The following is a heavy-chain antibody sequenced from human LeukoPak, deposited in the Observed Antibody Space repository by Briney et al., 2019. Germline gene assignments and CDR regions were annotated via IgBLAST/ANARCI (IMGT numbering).Heavy chain of an antibody. V-gene: IGHV3-21*05. CDR1: GFTFSSYE. CDR2: ISSSSSYI. Sequence: PGGSLRLSCAASGFTFSSYEMNWVRQAPGKGLEWVSYISSSSSYIYYADSVKGRFTISRDNAKNSLSLQMNSLRAEDTAVYYCARGYYDTHFDYWGQGTLVTVSS. J-gene: IGHJ4*02. D-gene: IGHD3-22*01. CDR3: ARGYYDTHFDY.